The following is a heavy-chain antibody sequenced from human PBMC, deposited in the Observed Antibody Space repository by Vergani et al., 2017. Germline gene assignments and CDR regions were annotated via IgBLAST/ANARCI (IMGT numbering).Heavy chain of an antibody. D-gene: IGHD2-8*01. Sequence: QAQLQQWGAGLLKPSETLSLTCAIYGGSFNDYWWTWSRQPPGKGLEWIGEIRHDGITNYSPSLKSRVTISIDTSTHQFSLNLRSVTAADTAVYYCAREGYCTNGVCFTLFDVWGQGALVTVSS. CDR1: GGSFNDYW. J-gene: IGHJ4*02. V-gene: IGHV4-34*01. CDR2: IRHDGIT. CDR3: AREGYCTNGVCFTLFDV.